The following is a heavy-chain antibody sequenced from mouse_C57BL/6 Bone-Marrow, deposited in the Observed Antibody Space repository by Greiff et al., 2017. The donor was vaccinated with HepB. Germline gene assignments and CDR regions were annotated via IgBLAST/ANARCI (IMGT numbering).Heavy chain of an antibody. CDR1: GYTFTSYW. V-gene: IGHV1-64*01. Sequence: QVQLQQPGAELVKPGASVKLSCKASGYTFTSYWMHWVKQRPGQGLEWIGMIHPNSGSTNYNEKFKSKATLTVDKSSSTAYMQISSLTSEDSAVYYCARPGSSYWYFDVWGTGTTVTVSS. CDR3: ARPGSSYWYFDV. J-gene: IGHJ1*03. CDR2: IHPNSGST. D-gene: IGHD1-1*01.